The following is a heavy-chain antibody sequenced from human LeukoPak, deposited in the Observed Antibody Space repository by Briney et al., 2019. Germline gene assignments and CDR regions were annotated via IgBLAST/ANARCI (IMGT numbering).Heavy chain of an antibody. D-gene: IGHD1-26*01. J-gene: IGHJ5*02. CDR1: GGSISSSGYY. CDR3: ARHEYSGSYYGLSWFDP. CDR2: IYYSGST. Sequence: SETLSLTCTVAGGSISSSGYYWGWIRQPPGKGLEWIASIYYSGSTYYNPSLKSRVTISVDTSKNQLSLKLSSLTAADTAVYYCARHEYSGSYYGLSWFDPWGQGTLVTVSS. V-gene: IGHV4-39*01.